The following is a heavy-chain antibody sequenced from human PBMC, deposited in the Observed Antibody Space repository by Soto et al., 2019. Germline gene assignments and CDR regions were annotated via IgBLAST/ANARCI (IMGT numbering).Heavy chain of an antibody. J-gene: IGHJ4*02. CDR2: INPNSGNT. CDR3: ARDLGGWPDY. CDR1: GYIFTNYD. D-gene: IGHD2-15*01. V-gene: IGHV1-8*01. Sequence: ASVKVSCKASGYIFTNYDINWVRQATGQGLEYLGWINPNSGNTGYVRKFQGRVTITRDTSASTAYMELSSLRSEDTAVYYCARDLGGWPDYWGQGTLVTVSS.